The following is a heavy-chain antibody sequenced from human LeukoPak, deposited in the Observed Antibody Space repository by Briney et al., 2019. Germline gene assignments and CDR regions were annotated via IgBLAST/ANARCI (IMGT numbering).Heavy chain of an antibody. CDR3: AKELGDRNYYDSSGYYYVPY. Sequence: GGSLRLSCAASGFTFSSYGMSWVRQAPGKGLEWVSAISGSGGSTYYADSVKGRFTISRDNSKNTLYLQMNSLRAEDTAVYYCAKELGDRNYYDSSGYYYVPYWGQGTLVTVSS. V-gene: IGHV3-23*01. CDR1: GFTFSSYG. CDR2: ISGSGGST. D-gene: IGHD3-22*01. J-gene: IGHJ4*02.